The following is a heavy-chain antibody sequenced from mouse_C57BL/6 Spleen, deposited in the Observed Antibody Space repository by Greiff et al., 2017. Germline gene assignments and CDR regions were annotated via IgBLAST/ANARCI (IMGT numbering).Heavy chain of an antibody. CDR2: ILPGSGST. CDR3: ARRRNYGSSYGGYFDV. Sequence: VKLVESGAELMKPGASVKLSCKATGYTFTGYWIEWVKQRPGHGLEWIGEILPGSGSTNYNEKFKGKATFTADTSSNTAYMQLSSLTTEDSAIYYCARRRNYGSSYGGYFDVWGTGTTVTVSS. D-gene: IGHD1-1*01. V-gene: IGHV1-9*01. CDR1: GYTFTGYW. J-gene: IGHJ1*03.